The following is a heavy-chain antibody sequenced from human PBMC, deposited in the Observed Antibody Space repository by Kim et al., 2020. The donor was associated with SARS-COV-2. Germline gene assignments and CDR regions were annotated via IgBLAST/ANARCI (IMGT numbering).Heavy chain of an antibody. Sequence: GGSLRLSCAASGFTFSSYSMNWVRQAPGKGLEWVSSISSSSSYIYYADSVKGRFTISRDNAKNSLYLQMNSLRAEDTAVYYCARDQRPLWFGEFTFPRPPDAFDIWGQGTMVTVSS. CDR3: ARDQRPLWFGEFTFPRPPDAFDI. V-gene: IGHV3-21*01. J-gene: IGHJ3*02. D-gene: IGHD3-10*01. CDR1: GFTFSSYS. CDR2: ISSSSSYI.